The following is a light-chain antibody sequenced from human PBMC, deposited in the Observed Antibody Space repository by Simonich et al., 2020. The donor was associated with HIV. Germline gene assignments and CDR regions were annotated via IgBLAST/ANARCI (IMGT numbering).Light chain of an antibody. V-gene: IGKV3-15*01. CDR3: QQYYTTPPT. CDR1: QSVSSN. Sequence: EIVMTQSPVTLSVSPGERATLSCRASQSVSSNLVWYQQKAGQAPRLLIHGASTRATGIPGRFSGSGSGTEFTLTISSLQAEDVAVYYCQQYYTTPPTFGQGTKVEIK. J-gene: IGKJ1*01. CDR2: GAS.